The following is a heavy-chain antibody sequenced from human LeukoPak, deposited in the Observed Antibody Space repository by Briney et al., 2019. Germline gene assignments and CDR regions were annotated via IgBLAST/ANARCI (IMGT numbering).Heavy chain of an antibody. CDR3: ARLASGSYGPLTPFDY. CDR2: IYYSGST. D-gene: IGHD1-26*01. J-gene: IGHJ4*02. V-gene: IGHV4-61*01. Sequence: SETLSLTCTVSGGSVSSGSYYWSWIRQPPGKGLGWIGDIYYSGSTNYNPSLKSRVTISVDTSKNQFSLRLSSVTAADTAVYYSARLASGSYGPLTPFDYWGQGTLVTVSS. CDR1: GGSVSSGSYY.